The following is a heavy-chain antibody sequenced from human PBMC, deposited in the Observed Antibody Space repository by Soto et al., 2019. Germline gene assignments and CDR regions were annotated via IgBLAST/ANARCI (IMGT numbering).Heavy chain of an antibody. D-gene: IGHD6-19*01. CDR3: AHMVFVAVAGKGRYFDP. CDR2: IYWDDDK. Sequence: GLDLEWLALIYWDDDKRYSPSLKSRLTITKDTSKNQVGLTMTNMDPVDTATYYCAHMVFVAVAGKGRYFDPWGRGTLVTVSS. J-gene: IGHJ2*01. V-gene: IGHV2-5*02.